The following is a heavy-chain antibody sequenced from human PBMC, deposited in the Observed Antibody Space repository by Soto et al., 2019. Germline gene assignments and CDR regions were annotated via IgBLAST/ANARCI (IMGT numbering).Heavy chain of an antibody. CDR2: IYYSGST. V-gene: IGHV4-31*02. D-gene: IGHD6-13*01. Sequence: WTWIRQHPGKGLERIGYIYYSGSTYYNPSLKSRVTISVDTSKNQFSLKLRSVTAADTAVYYCARDGRLVNYYYYGMDVWGQGTTVTVSS. CDR3: ARDGRLVNYYYYGMDV. J-gene: IGHJ6*02.